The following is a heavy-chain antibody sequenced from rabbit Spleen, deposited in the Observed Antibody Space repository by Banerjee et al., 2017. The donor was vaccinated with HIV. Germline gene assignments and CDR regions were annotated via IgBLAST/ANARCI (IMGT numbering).Heavy chain of an antibody. CDR3: ARDSGSSFSSYGMVL. D-gene: IGHD8-1*01. CDR1: GVSFSSNYY. CDR2: IDSGSSGFT. V-gene: IGHV1S40*01. J-gene: IGHJ6*01. Sequence: QSLEESGGDLVKPGASLTLTCTASGVSFSSNYYMCWVRQAPGKGLEWIACIDSGSSGFTYFASWAKGRFTISKTSATTVTLQMTSLTAADTATYFCARDSGSSFSSYGMVLWGQGTLGSVS.